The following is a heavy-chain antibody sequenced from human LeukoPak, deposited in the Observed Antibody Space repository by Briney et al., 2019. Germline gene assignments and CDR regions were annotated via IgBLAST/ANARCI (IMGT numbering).Heavy chain of an antibody. V-gene: IGHV3-23*01. Sequence: GGSLRLSCVASGFTFSNAWMNWVRQAPGKGLEWDSAISGSGGSTYYADSVKGRFTISRDNSKNTLYLQMNSLRAEDTAVYYCAKEKLGDTAMVFDYWGQGTLVTVSS. CDR3: AKEKLGDTAMVFDY. CDR1: GFTFSNAW. CDR2: ISGSGGST. D-gene: IGHD5-18*01. J-gene: IGHJ4*02.